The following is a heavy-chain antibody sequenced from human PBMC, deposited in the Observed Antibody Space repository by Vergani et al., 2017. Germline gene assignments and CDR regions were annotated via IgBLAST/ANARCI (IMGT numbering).Heavy chain of an antibody. Sequence: EKQLVQSGSETKKPGESLKISCHAFGYIFSNFWIGWVRQRPGRGLEWMGIIYPGDSEVKSNPSFRGQVIFSVDTSVNTAYLQWRSLQASDTATYYCTRHVPCGDGACLHFDHWGQGTQVTVSS. V-gene: IGHV5-51*01. CDR1: GYIFSNFW. CDR3: TRHVPCGDGACLHFDH. CDR2: IYPGDSEV. J-gene: IGHJ4*02. D-gene: IGHD2-21*01.